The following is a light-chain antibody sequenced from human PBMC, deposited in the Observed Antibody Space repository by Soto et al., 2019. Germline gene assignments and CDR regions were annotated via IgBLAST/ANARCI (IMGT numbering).Light chain of an antibody. V-gene: IGKV3-20*01. CDR1: QSVSSSY. CDR2: GAS. CDR3: QQSYSTPRN. Sequence: EIVLTQSPGTLSFSPGERATLSCRASQSVSSSYLAWYQQKPGQAPRLLIYGASSRATGIPDRFSGSGSGTDFTLTISSLQPEDFATYYCQQSYSTPRNFGQGTRLEI. J-gene: IGKJ5*01.